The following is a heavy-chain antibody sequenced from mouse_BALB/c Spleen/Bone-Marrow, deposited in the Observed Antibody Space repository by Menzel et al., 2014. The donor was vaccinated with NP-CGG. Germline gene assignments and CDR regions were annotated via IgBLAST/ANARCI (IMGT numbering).Heavy chain of an antibody. J-gene: IGHJ2*01. CDR2: ISSGSSTI. V-gene: IGHV5-17*02. Sequence: EVKLVESGGGLVQPGGSRKLSCAASGFTFSSFGMHWVRQAPEKGLEWVAYISSGSSTIYYADTAKGRFTISRDNPKNVLFLQMTSLRSEDTAMYYCTRGGNWEHFGYVGQRTPLTVS. CDR1: GFTFSSFG. CDR3: TRGGNWEHFGY. D-gene: IGHD4-1*01.